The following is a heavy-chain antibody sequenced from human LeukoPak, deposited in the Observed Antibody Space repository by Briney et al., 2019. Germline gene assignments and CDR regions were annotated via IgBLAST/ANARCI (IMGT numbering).Heavy chain of an antibody. V-gene: IGHV1-69*01. CDR2: IIPIYGIA. Sequence: GSSVKVSCKASGGTFSTHAISWVRQAPGQGLEWMGGIIPIYGIANYAQKLRGRVTITADESTSTSYMEVNGLRSEDTAVYYCAREATPQTSTLYYFYYYMDVWGNGTPVTVSS. CDR1: GGTFSTHA. J-gene: IGHJ6*03. D-gene: IGHD1/OR15-1a*01. CDR3: AREATPQTSTLYYFYYYMDV.